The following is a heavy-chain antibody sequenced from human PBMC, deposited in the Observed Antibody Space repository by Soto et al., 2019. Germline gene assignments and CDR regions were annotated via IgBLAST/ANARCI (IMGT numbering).Heavy chain of an antibody. CDR1: GFTFSSYA. V-gene: IGHV3-30-3*01. J-gene: IGHJ4*02. CDR2: ISYDGSNK. D-gene: IGHD3-9*01. CDR3: ARSHRPYYDILTGYPVEY. Sequence: GGSLRLSCAASGFTFSSYAMHWVRQAPGKGLEWVAVISYDGSNKYYADSVKGRFTISRDNSKNTLYLQMNSLRAEDTAVYYCARSHRPYYDILTGYPVEYWGQGTLVTVSS.